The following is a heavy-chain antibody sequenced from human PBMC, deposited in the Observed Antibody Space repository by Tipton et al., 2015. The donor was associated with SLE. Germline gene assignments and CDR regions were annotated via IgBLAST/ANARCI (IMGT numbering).Heavy chain of an antibody. V-gene: IGHV4-34*01. CDR1: GGSFSGYY. J-gene: IGHJ6*02. CDR2: INHSGST. CDR3: ARTSTLGCGSASCYLGYYYGMDV. D-gene: IGHD2-2*01. Sequence: LRLSCAVYGGSFSGYYWSWIRQPPGKGLEWIGEINHSGSTNYNPSLKSRVTISVDTSKNQFSLKLSSVTAADTAVYYCARTSTLGCGSASCYLGYYYGMDVWGQGTTVTVSS.